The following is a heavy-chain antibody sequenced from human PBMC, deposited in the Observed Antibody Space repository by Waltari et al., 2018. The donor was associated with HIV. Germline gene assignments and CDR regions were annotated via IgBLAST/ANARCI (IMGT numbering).Heavy chain of an antibody. CDR3: ARADSSGYLWAFDI. V-gene: IGHV4-31*03. J-gene: IGHJ3*02. CDR1: GGSISSGGYY. CDR2: IYYSGST. Sequence: QVQLQESGPGLVKPSQTLSLTCTVSGGSISSGGYYWSWIRQNPGKGLEWIGYIYYSGSTYYHPSLKSRVTISVDTSKNQFSLKLSSVTAADTAVYYCARADSSGYLWAFDIWGQGTMVTVSS. D-gene: IGHD3-22*01.